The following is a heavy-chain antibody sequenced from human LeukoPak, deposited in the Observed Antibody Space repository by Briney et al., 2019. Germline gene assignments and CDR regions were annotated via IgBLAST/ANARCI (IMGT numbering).Heavy chain of an antibody. J-gene: IGHJ4*02. CDR3: ARQYYYDSSGYPADY. D-gene: IGHD3-22*01. CDR2: IYPGDSNT. CDR1: GFPFTNDW. Sequence: GESLKISCKGSGFPFTNDWIGWVRQMPGKGLELMGIIYPGDSNTKYSPSFQGQVTISADRSIRTAYLQWSSLKASDTAMYYCARQYYYDSSGYPADYWGQGTLVTVSS. V-gene: IGHV5-51*01.